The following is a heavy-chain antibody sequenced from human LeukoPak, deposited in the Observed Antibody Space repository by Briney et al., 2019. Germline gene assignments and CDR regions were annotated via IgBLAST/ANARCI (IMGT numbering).Heavy chain of an antibody. J-gene: IGHJ4*02. D-gene: IGHD3-3*01. CDR3: ATRNAMDYDFWSGPTDY. CDR2: INPSGAST. CDR1: EYTFTSYY. V-gene: IGHV1-46*01. Sequence: ASAKVSCKASEYTFTSYYMHWVRQAPGQGLEWMGIINPSGASTNYAQKFQGRVTMTRDTSTSTVYMELSSLRSEDTAVYYCATRNAMDYDFWSGPTDYWGQGTLVTVSS.